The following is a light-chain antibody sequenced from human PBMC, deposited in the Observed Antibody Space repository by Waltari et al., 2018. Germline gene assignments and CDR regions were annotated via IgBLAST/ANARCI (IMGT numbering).Light chain of an antibody. CDR3: QQYGGSPLT. J-gene: IGKJ4*01. CDR2: DAS. Sequence: EIVLTQSPGTLSLSPGERVTLSCRASQSVSRSYLAWYQQKPGQAPRLLIYDASNRATGIPDRFSGSGSGTDFTRTISRLEPEDFAVYYCQQYGGSPLTFGGGTKVEIK. CDR1: QSVSRSY. V-gene: IGKV3-20*01.